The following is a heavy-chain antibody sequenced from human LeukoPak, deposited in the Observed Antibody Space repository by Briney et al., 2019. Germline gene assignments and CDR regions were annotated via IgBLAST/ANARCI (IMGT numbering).Heavy chain of an antibody. CDR2: IYPSGGSP. V-gene: IGHV1-46*01. CDR3: ARDFYGSGRHPDY. J-gene: IGHJ4*02. CDR1: GYTFSSYY. D-gene: IGHD3-10*01. Sequence: ASVKVSCKASGYTFSSYYMHWVRQAPGQGLEWMGIIYPSGGSPSYAQKFQGRVTMTRDTSTSTVYMELSSLRSEDTAVYYCARDFYGSGRHPDYWGQGTLVTVSS.